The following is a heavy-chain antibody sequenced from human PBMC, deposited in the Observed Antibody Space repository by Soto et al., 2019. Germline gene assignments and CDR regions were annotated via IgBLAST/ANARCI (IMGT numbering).Heavy chain of an antibody. V-gene: IGHV3-30*03. CDR2: ISYDGSNK. Sequence: QVQLVESGGGVVQPGRSLRLSCAASGFTFSSYGMHWVRQAPGKGLEWVAVISYDGSNKYYADSVKGRFTISRDNSKNTLYLQMNSLRAEDTAVYYCATGQDGDQFDYWGQGTLVTVSS. J-gene: IGHJ4*02. D-gene: IGHD4-17*01. CDR3: ATGQDGDQFDY. CDR1: GFTFSSYG.